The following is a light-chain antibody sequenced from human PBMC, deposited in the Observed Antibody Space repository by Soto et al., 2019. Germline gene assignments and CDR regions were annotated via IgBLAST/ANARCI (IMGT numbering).Light chain of an antibody. CDR2: DAS. V-gene: IGKV3-11*01. CDR3: PQCSSWPCT. CDR1: QSVSNF. J-gene: IGKJ1*01. Sequence: EIGLTQSPATLSLSPGARATLSFRASQSVSNFLAWYQQKPGQAPRLRIPDASNRATGIPGRFRGSGSGTDFCLTISRLEAEDFAAYHCPQCSSWPCTFGQGINVEIK.